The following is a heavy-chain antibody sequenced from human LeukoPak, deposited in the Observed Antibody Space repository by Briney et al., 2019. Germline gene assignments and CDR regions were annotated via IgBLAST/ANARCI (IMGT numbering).Heavy chain of an antibody. CDR2: IYTSGST. D-gene: IGHD3-9*01. CDR1: GGPISSYY. J-gene: IGHJ6*03. V-gene: IGHV4-4*07. Sequence: SETLSLTCTVSGGPISSYYWSWIRQPAGKGLEWIGRIYTSGSTNYNPSLKSRVTMSVDTSKNQFSLKLSSVTAADTAVYYCASSYYDILTGYPDRISYYYMDVWGKGTTVTISS. CDR3: ASSYYDILTGYPDRISYYYMDV.